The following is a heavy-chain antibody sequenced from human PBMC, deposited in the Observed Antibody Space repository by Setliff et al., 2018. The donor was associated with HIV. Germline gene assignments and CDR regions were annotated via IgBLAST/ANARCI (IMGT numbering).Heavy chain of an antibody. CDR3: ARDEATGGVDY. D-gene: IGHD3-16*01. CDR2: ISSSGSTR. CDR1: GFSFSSYE. J-gene: IGHJ4*02. Sequence: GGSLRLSCAASGFSFSSYEMSWVRQAPGKGLEWISYISSSGSTRYYADSVKGRFTISRDNAKNSVYLQMNSLRAEDTAVYYCARDEATGGVDYWGQGTLVTVSS. V-gene: IGHV3-48*03.